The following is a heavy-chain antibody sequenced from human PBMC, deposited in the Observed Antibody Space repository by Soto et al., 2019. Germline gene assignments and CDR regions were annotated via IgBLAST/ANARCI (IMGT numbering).Heavy chain of an antibody. CDR1: GGTFSSYA. V-gene: IGHV1-69*01. D-gene: IGHD2-2*01. J-gene: IGHJ6*02. CDR2: IIPISGTA. CDR3: ARSQGSSTSLEIYYYYYYGMDG. Sequence: QVQLVQSGAEVKKPGSSVKVSCKASGGTFSSYAISWVRQAPGQGLEWMGGIIPISGTANYAQKFQGRVTLTADESTSTAYMELSSLRSEDTAVYYCARSQGSSTSLEIYYYYYYGMDGWGQGNRVTVSS.